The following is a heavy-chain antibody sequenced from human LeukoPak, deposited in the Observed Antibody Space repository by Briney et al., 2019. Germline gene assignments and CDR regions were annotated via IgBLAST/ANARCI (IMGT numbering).Heavy chain of an antibody. CDR2: MNPNSGNT. D-gene: IGHD3/OR15-3a*01. CDR1: GYTFINYD. Sequence: ASVKVSCKASGYTFINYDINWVRQTTGQGLEWMGWMNPNSGNTGYAQKFQGRVTMTRTTSMNTAYMELNSLTSEDTAVYFCARGHWTGYNYNWFDPWGHGTLVTVSS. V-gene: IGHV1-8*01. CDR3: ARGHWTGYNYNWFDP. J-gene: IGHJ5*02.